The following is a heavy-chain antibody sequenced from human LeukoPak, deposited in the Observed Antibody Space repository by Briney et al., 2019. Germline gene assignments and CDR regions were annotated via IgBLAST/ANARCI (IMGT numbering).Heavy chain of an antibody. CDR3: ARGCTMVRGVNRPVHPYNWFDP. V-gene: IGHV1-46*01. D-gene: IGHD3-10*01. CDR2: INPSGGST. Sequence: ASVKVSCKASGYTFTSHYMHWVRQAPGQGLEWMGIINPSGGSTSYAQKFQGRVTMTRDTSTSTVYMELSSLRSEDTAVYYCARGCTMVRGVNRPVHPYNWFDPWGQGTLVTVSS. J-gene: IGHJ5*02. CDR1: GYTFTSHY.